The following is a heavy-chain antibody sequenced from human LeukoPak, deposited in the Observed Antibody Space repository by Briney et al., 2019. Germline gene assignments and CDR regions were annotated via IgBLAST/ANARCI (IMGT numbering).Heavy chain of an antibody. D-gene: IGHD2-15*01. CDR1: GFTFSSYS. Sequence: GGSLRLSCAASGFTFSSYSMNWVRQAPGKGLEWVSSISSSSSYIYYADSVKGRFTISRDNAKNSLYLQMNSLRAEDTAVYYCARAQDIVVVVAATRAYYYYGMDVWGQGTTVTVSS. CDR2: ISSSSSYI. J-gene: IGHJ6*02. V-gene: IGHV3-21*01. CDR3: ARAQDIVVVVAATRAYYYYGMDV.